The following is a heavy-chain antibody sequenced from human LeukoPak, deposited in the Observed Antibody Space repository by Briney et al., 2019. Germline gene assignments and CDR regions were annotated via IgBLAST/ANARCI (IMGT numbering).Heavy chain of an antibody. V-gene: IGHV4-39*01. CDR1: GGSISSSSYY. Sequence: SETLSLTCTVSGGSISSSSYYWGWIRQPPGKGLECIGSIYYSGSTYYNPSLKSRVTISVDTSKNQFSLKLSSVTAADTAVYYCASSQGDIVVVVAATFVFDYWGQGTLVTVSS. D-gene: IGHD2-15*01. CDR2: IYYSGST. CDR3: ASSQGDIVVVVAATFVFDY. J-gene: IGHJ4*02.